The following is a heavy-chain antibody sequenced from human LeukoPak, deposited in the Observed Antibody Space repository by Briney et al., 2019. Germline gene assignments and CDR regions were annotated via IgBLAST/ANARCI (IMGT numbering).Heavy chain of an antibody. Sequence: GGSLRLSCAASGFTFDDYAMHWVRQAPGKGLEWVSGISWNSGSIGYADSVKGRFTISRDNAENSLYLQMNSLRAEDTALYYCAKGLWFGEFHPFDYWGQGTRVTVSS. D-gene: IGHD3-10*01. CDR3: AKGLWFGEFHPFDY. J-gene: IGHJ4*02. V-gene: IGHV3-9*01. CDR2: ISWNSGSI. CDR1: GFTFDDYA.